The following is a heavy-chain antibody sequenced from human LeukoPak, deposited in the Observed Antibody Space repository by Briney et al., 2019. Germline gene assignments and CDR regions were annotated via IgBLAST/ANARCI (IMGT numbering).Heavy chain of an antibody. CDR2: ISAYNGNT. V-gene: IGHV1-18*01. CDR3: ARHPFPRLRHIGVLGY. D-gene: IGHD2-8*02. CDR1: GYTFTSYD. Sequence: GASVKVSCKASGYTFTSYDINWVRQATGQGLEWMGWISAYNGNTNYAQKLQGRVTMTTDTSTSTAYMELRSLRSDDTAVYYCARHPFPRLRHIGVLGYWGQGTLVTVSS. J-gene: IGHJ4*02.